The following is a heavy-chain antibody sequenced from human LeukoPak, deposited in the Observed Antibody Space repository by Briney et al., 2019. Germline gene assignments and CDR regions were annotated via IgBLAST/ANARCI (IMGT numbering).Heavy chain of an antibody. CDR3: AKGIVYDSSGTFDY. D-gene: IGHD3-22*01. Sequence: PGGSLRLSCAASGFTLSSYGMHWVRQAPGKGLEWVAVIWYDGSNKYYADSVKGRFTISRDNSKNTLYLQMNSLRAEDTAVYYCAKGIVYDSSGTFDYWGQGTLVTVSS. CDR2: IWYDGSNK. V-gene: IGHV3-33*06. J-gene: IGHJ4*02. CDR1: GFTLSSYG.